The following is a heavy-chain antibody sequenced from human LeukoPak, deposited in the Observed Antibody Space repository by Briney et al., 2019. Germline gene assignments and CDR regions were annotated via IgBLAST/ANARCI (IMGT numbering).Heavy chain of an antibody. Sequence: SVKVSCKASGYTFTSYAMHWVRQAPGQRLEWMGGIIPIFGTANYAQKFQGRVTITADESTSTAYMELSSLRSEDTAVYYCARDGTVRPLDYWGQGTLVTVSS. CDR2: IIPIFGTA. CDR3: ARDGTVRPLDY. CDR1: GYTFTSYA. V-gene: IGHV1-69*13. D-gene: IGHD4-11*01. J-gene: IGHJ4*02.